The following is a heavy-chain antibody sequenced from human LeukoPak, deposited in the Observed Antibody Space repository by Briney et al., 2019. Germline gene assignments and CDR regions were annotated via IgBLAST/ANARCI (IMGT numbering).Heavy chain of an antibody. CDR3: AKSLTYYHENSDSI. Sequence: GGSLRLSCAASGFNFGSFAMNWVRQTPERGLQWVSVIDGSGGSTSYADSVKGRFTISRDNSKNMLYLEMNSLRVDDTATYYCAKSLTYYHENSDSIWGQGTLVTVSS. V-gene: IGHV3-23*01. CDR1: GFNFGSFA. J-gene: IGHJ4*02. D-gene: IGHD3-22*01. CDR2: IDGSGGST.